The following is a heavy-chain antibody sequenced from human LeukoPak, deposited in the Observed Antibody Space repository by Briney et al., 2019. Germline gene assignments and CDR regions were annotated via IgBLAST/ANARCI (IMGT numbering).Heavy chain of an antibody. CDR2: IRYDGSNK. D-gene: IGHD2-2*01. CDR1: GFTFSSYG. J-gene: IGHJ3*02. Sequence: PGGSLRLSCAASGFTFSSYGMHWVRQAPGKGLEWVAFIRYDGSNKYYADSVKGRFTISRDNAKNSLYLQMNSLRAEDTASYYCASVIVVVPTADRFDAFDIWGQGTMVTVSS. V-gene: IGHV3-30*02. CDR3: ASVIVVVPTADRFDAFDI.